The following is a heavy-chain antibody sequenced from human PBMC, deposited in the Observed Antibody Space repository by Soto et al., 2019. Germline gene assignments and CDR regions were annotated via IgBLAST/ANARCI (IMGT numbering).Heavy chain of an antibody. CDR1: GYSFTSYW. V-gene: IGHV5-51*01. J-gene: IGHJ6*02. Sequence: GESLKISCKGSGYSFTSYWIGWVRQMPGKGLEWMGIIYPGDSDTRYSPSFQGQVTISADKSISTAYLQWSSLKASDTAMYFCVVGWVRGVITRTRDYYGMDVWGQGTTVTVSS. CDR2: IYPGDSDT. D-gene: IGHD3-10*01. CDR3: VVGWVRGVITRTRDYYGMDV.